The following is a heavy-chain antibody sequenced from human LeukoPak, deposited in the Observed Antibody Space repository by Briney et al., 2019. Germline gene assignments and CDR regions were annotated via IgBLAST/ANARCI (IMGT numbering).Heavy chain of an antibody. J-gene: IGHJ4*02. D-gene: IGHD4-23*01. CDR2: IIPIFGKA. V-gene: IGHV1-69*13. Sequence: EASVKVSCKASGGSFSSYAINWVRQAPGQGLEWMGGIIPIFGKANYAQKFRDRVAITAVESMSTVYMELSSLRSEDTAVYYCARGWLAETTVVTPYNYWGQGTLVTVSS. CDR3: ARGWLAETTVVTPYNY. CDR1: GGSFSSYA.